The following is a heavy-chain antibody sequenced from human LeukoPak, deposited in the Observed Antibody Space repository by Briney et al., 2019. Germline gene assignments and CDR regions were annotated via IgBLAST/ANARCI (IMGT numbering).Heavy chain of an antibody. CDR1: GYSFTSYW. CDR2: IYPGDSDT. J-gene: IGHJ1*01. D-gene: IGHD2-2*01. Sequence: GEALKISCKGSGYSFTSYWIGWVRQMPGKGLEWMGIIYPGDSDTRYSPSFQGQVTISADKSISTAYLQWSSLKASDAAMYYCARQAVPVAKYFQYWGQGTLVTVSS. V-gene: IGHV5-51*01. CDR3: ARQAVPVAKYFQY.